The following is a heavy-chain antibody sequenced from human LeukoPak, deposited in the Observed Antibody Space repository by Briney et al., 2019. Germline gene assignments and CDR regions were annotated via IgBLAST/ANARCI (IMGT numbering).Heavy chain of an antibody. CDR3: AKAPRYGDYGGYYYGMDV. J-gene: IGHJ6*02. D-gene: IGHD4-17*01. CDR2: ISGSGGST. CDR1: GFTFSSYA. Sequence: GSLRLSCAASGFTFSSYAMSWVRQAPGKGLEWVSAISGSGGSTYYADSVKGRFTISRDNSKNTLYLQMNSLRAEDTAVYYCAKAPRYGDYGGYYYGMDVWGQGTTVTVSS. V-gene: IGHV3-23*01.